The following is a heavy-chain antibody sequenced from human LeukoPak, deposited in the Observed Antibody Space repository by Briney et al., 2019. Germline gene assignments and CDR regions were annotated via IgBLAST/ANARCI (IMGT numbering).Heavy chain of an antibody. Sequence: TGGSLRLSCAASGFTFSSYAMHWVRQAPGKGLEWVAVISYDGSNKYYADSVKGRFTISRDNSKNTLYLQMNSLRPEDTAVYYCAKEKLPSGYSFLTDYWGQGTLVTVSS. V-gene: IGHV3-30-3*01. D-gene: IGHD5-18*01. CDR3: AKEKLPSGYSFLTDY. CDR1: GFTFSSYA. CDR2: ISYDGSNK. J-gene: IGHJ4*02.